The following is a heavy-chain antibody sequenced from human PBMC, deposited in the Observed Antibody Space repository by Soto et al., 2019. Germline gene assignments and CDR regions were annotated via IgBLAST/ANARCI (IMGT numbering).Heavy chain of an antibody. CDR3: ATPRGESSSYYDY. J-gene: IGHJ4*02. CDR1: GGSISSGGYY. Sequence: SETLSLTCTVSGGSISSGGYYWSWIRQHPGKGLEWIGYIYDSGSTNYNPSLKSRVAMSVDTFKNQFSLNLSSVTAADTAVYYCATPRGESSSYYDYWGQGTLVTVSS. CDR2: IYDSGST. V-gene: IGHV4-31*03. D-gene: IGHD6-13*01.